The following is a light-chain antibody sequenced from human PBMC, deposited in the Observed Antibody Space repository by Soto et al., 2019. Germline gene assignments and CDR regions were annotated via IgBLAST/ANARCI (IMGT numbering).Light chain of an antibody. J-gene: IGKJ3*01. CDR3: QQRSNWLIT. V-gene: IGKV3-11*01. CDR1: QSVSSY. CDR2: DAS. Sequence: EIVLTQSPATLSLFPGERATLSCRASQSVSSYLAWYQQKPGQAPRLLIYDASNRATGIPARFSGSGPGTDVTLTISSLEPEDFAVYYGQQRSNWLITFGPGTKVDIK.